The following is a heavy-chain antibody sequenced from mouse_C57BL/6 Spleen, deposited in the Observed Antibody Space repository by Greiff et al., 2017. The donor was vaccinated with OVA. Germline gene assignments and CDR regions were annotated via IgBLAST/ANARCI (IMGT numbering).Heavy chain of an antibody. D-gene: IGHD1-1*01. V-gene: IGHV5-17*01. CDR1: GFTFSDYG. J-gene: IGHJ1*03. CDR3: ARQDYGSSYRYFDV. CDR2: ISSGSSTI. Sequence: EVQVVESGGGLVKPGGSLKLSCAASGFTFSDYGMHWVRQAPEKGLEWVAYISSGSSTIYYADTVKGRFTISRDNAKNTLFLQMTSLRSEDTAMYYCARQDYGSSYRYFDVWGTGTTVTVSS.